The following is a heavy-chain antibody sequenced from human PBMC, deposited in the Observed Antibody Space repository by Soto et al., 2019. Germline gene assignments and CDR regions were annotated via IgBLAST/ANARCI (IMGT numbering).Heavy chain of an antibody. Sequence: QVPLAQSGAEVKKPGASVTVSCKASGYTFSSYGISWVRQAPGHGLEWVGWISVHNGYTKYATELQGRVTMTTDTSTSTAYMEVRSLRSDDSAVYFCARLEHNFRPHDYWCQGTLVTVTS. V-gene: IGHV1-18*01. J-gene: IGHJ4*02. D-gene: IGHD1-1*01. CDR1: GYTFSSYG. CDR2: ISVHNGYT. CDR3: ARLEHNFRPHDY.